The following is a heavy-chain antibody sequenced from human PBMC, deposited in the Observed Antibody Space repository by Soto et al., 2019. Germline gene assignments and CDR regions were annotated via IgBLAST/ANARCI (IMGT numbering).Heavy chain of an antibody. CDR1: GGTFSSYA. J-gene: IGHJ6*02. D-gene: IGHD2-15*01. CDR2: IIPIFGTA. Sequence: QVQLVQSGAEVKKPGSSVKVSCKASGGTFSSYAISWVRQAPGQGLEWMGGIIPIFGTANYAHKFQGRVTITADESTSTAYMELSSLRSEDTAVYYCAREGYCSGGSCYYYGMDVWGQGTTVTVSS. CDR3: AREGYCSGGSCYYYGMDV. V-gene: IGHV1-69*01.